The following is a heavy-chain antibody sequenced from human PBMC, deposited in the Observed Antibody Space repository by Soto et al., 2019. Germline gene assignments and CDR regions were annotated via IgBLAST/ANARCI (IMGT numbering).Heavy chain of an antibody. J-gene: IGHJ4*02. CDR2: IIPIFGTA. Sequence: QVQLVQSGAEVRKPGSSVRVSCKASGGSFNRHTISWVRQAPGQGLEWMGGIIPIFGTANHAQKFQGRVTIIADESTSTVYMDLSSLRSDDTAIYYCVRGWGYDSTDYYYAYWGQGTLVIVSS. D-gene: IGHD3-22*01. CDR3: VRGWGYDSTDYYYAY. CDR1: GGSFNRHT. V-gene: IGHV1-69*01.